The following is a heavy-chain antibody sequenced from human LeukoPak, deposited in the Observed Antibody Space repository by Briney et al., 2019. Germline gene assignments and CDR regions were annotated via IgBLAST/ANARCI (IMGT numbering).Heavy chain of an antibody. V-gene: IGHV1-8*01. CDR3: ARGPTTARIVVIDY. CDR1: GYTFTSYD. J-gene: IGHJ4*02. Sequence: ASVKVSCKASGYTFTSYDINWVRQATGQGLEWMGWMNPNSGNTGYAQKFQGRVTMTRNTSISTAYMELSSLRSEDTAVYYCARGPTTARIVVIDYWGQGTLVTVSS. D-gene: IGHD2-15*01. CDR2: MNPNSGNT.